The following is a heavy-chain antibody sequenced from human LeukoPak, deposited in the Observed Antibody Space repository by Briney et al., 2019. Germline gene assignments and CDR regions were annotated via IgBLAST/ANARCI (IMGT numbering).Heavy chain of an antibody. CDR2: ISAGGDRT. D-gene: IGHD3-22*01. CDR1: GFTFSDHA. CDR3: AYLDSSGYYYGRLRY. Sequence: GGSLRLSCAASGFTFSDHAMSWVRQTPAKGLESVSSISAGGDRTHYADSVKGRFTVSRDISKNTLYLHMNSLRAEDTAVYFCAYLDSSGYYYGRLRYWGLGTPVTVSS. J-gene: IGHJ4*02. V-gene: IGHV3-23*01.